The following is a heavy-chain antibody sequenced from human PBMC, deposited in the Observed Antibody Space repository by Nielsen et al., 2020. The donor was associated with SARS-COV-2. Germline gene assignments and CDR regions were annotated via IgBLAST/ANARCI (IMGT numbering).Heavy chain of an antibody. J-gene: IGHJ4*02. CDR3: AKLGGDYYDSSGPTIDY. CDR2: IRGSGGST. V-gene: IGHV3-23*01. D-gene: IGHD3-22*01. Sequence: GGSLRLSCAASGFTFSSYAMSWVRQAPGKGLEWVSAIRGSGGSTYYADSVKGRFTISRDNSKNTLYLQMNSLRAEDTALYYCAKLGGDYYDSSGPTIDYWGQGTLVTVSS. CDR1: GFTFSSYA.